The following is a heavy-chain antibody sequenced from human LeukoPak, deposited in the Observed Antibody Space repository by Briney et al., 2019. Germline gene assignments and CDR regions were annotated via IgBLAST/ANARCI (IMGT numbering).Heavy chain of an antibody. CDR2: ISGSGGST. J-gene: IGHJ6*02. V-gene: IGHV3-23*01. D-gene: IGHD3-10*01. CDR1: GFTFSSYA. CDR3: ARERTLYVSGSGYGMDV. Sequence: PGGSLRLSCAASGFTFSSYAMSWVRQAPGKGLEWVSAISGSGGSTYYADSVKGRFTISRDSSKNTLYLEMSSLRAEDTAVYFCARERTLYVSGSGYGMDVWGQGTTVTVSS.